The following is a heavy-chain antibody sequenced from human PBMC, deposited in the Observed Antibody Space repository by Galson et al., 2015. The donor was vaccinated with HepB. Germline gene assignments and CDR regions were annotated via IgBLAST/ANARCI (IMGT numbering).Heavy chain of an antibody. D-gene: IGHD3-22*01. CDR1: GFTFSSYA. Sequence: SLRLSCAASGFTFSSYAMSWVRQAPGKGLEWVSAISGSGGSTYYADSVKGRFTISRDNSKNTLYLQMNSLRAEDTAVYYCAKGVTMIVVVIGPSFDYWGQGTLVTVSS. V-gene: IGHV3-23*01. CDR2: ISGSGGST. CDR3: AKGVTMIVVVIGPSFDY. J-gene: IGHJ4*02.